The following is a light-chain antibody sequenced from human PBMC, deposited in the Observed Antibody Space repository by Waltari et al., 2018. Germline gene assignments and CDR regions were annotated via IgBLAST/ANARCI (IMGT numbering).Light chain of an antibody. V-gene: IGKV1-9*01. CDR1: QGISSY. Sequence: DIQLTQYPSFLPAPVGDRVTITCRAMQGISSYLTWFQQKPGKATKIQIYAASTLQSGVPSRFSGSGSGTEFTLAIGSLQPEGFATYYGHQVTADPLTFGGGTRVEIK. J-gene: IGKJ4*01. CDR3: HQVTADPLT. CDR2: AAS.